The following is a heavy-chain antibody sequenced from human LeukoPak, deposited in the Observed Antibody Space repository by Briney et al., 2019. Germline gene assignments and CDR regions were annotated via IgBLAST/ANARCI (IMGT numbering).Heavy chain of an antibody. CDR1: GGSISSYY. CDR2: IYYSGST. D-gene: IGHD6-13*01. V-gene: IGHV4-59*12. CDR3: ARDKAGSSSVDY. Sequence: RASETLSLTCTVSGGSISSYYWSWIRQPLGKGLEWIGYIYYSGSTNYNPSLKSRVTMSVDKSKNQFSLRLTSVTAADMAVYYCARDKAGSSSVDYWGQGTLVTVSS. J-gene: IGHJ4*02.